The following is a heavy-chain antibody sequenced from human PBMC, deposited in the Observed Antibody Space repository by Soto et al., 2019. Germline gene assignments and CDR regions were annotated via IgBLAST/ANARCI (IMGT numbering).Heavy chain of an antibody. J-gene: IGHJ6*02. V-gene: IGHV4-39*01. CDR2: IYSIGST. D-gene: IGHD6-13*01. CDR3: RRSSRYSTDG. CDR1: GGSISSSCY. Sequence: QLQLQESGPGLVKPSETLSLTCTVSGGSISSSCYWGWIRQPPGKGLEWIGSIYSIGSTYYNPSLNNRVAISVDTSKSQFSLKLSSVTATDAAVYYCRRSSRYSTDGWGQWTRVTVSS.